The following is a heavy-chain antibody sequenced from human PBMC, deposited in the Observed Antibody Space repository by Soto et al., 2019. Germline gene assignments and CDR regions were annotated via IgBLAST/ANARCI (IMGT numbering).Heavy chain of an antibody. J-gene: IGHJ4*02. Sequence: PSETLSLTCTVSGYSITSGYYWGWIRQPPGKGLEWIGSGYHRGTSYYKPSLQSRVTVSVDTSKNQFSLRLTSVTAADTAVYYCARGTGYYETSGDFDSWGQGVLVTVSS. CDR3: ARGTGYYETSGDFDS. CDR1: GYSITSGYY. CDR2: GYHRGTS. D-gene: IGHD3-22*01. V-gene: IGHV4-38-2*02.